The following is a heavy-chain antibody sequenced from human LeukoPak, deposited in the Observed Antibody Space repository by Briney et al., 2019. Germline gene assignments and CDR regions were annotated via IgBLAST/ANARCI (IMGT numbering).Heavy chain of an antibody. D-gene: IGHD6-13*01. J-gene: IGHJ4*02. CDR2: ISGSGGST. CDR3: AGSWLDYFDY. CDR1: GVTSCRHT. Sequence: GGSLRLSSAPPGVTSCRHTMRWVRQAPGKGLEWVSAISGSGGSTYYADSVKGRFTISRDNSKNTLYLQMNSLRAEDTAGYYCAGSWLDYFDYWGQGTLVTVSS. V-gene: IGHV3-23*01.